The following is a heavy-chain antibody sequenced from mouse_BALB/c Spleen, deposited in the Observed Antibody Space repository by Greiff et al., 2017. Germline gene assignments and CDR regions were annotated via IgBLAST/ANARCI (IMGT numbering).Heavy chain of an antibody. CDR1: SYTFTDYA. CDR2: ISTYYGNT. Sequence: QVQLQQSGPELVRPGVSVKISCKGSSYTFTDYAMHWVKQSHAKSLEWIGVISTYYGNTNYNQKFKGKATMTVDKSSSTAYMELARLTSEDSAVYYCARGYDGYYFDYWGQGTTLTVSS. D-gene: IGHD2-3*01. J-gene: IGHJ2*01. V-gene: IGHV1-67*01. CDR3: ARGYDGYYFDY.